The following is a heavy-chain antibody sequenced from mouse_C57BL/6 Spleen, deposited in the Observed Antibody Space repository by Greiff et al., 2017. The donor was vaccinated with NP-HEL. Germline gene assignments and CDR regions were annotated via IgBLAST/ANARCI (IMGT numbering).Heavy chain of an antibody. V-gene: IGHV1-64*01. CDR1: GYTFTSYW. Sequence: VQLQQPGAELVKPGASVKLSCTASGYTFTSYWMHWVKQRPGQGLEWIGMIHPNSGSTNYNEKFKSKATLTVDKSSSTAYMQLSSLTSEDSAVYYCARSLGSSSFADWGKGTLVTVSA. CDR2: IHPNSGST. J-gene: IGHJ3*01. CDR3: ARSLGSSSFAD. D-gene: IGHD1-1*01.